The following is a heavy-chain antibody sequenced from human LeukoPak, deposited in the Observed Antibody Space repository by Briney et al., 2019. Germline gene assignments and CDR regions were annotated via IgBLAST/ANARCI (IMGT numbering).Heavy chain of an antibody. CDR3: ARDLGQYYDTSDNWFDP. CDR2: ISYDGSNK. CDR1: GFTFSSYG. J-gene: IGHJ5*02. D-gene: IGHD3-22*01. Sequence: ESGGSLRLSCAASGFTFSSYGMHWARQAPGKGREWVAVISYDGSNKYYADSVKGLFTISRANAKYTLNLQMNSLRAEDTAVYYCARDLGQYYDTSDNWFDPWGQGTLVTVSS. V-gene: IGHV3-30*03.